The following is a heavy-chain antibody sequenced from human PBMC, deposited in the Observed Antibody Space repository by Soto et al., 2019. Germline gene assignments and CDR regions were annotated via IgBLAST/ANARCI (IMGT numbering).Heavy chain of an antibody. Sequence: SETLSLTCTVSGGSLNSYYWTWIRQPAGKGLEWIGRIFTSGSTNNNPSLKSRVTMSVDTSKNQFSLKLSSVTAADTAVYYCAAYNSTLGTFDIWGQVTMV. CDR1: GGSLNSYY. J-gene: IGHJ3*02. V-gene: IGHV4-4*07. CDR2: IFTSGST. CDR3: AAYNSTLGTFDI. D-gene: IGHD6-13*01.